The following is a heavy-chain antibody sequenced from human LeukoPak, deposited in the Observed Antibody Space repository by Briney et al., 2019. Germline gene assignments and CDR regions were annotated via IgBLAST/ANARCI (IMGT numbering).Heavy chain of an antibody. CDR3: AKDLIAVAGTTEYFQH. CDR1: GFTFGDYA. D-gene: IGHD6-19*01. V-gene: IGHV3-43*02. Sequence: PGGSLRLSCAASGFTFGDYAMHWVRKAPPKGLEWVSLISGDGGSTYYADSVNGRFTISRDNSKNSLYLQMNSLRTEDTALYFCAKDLIAVAGTTEYFQHWGQGTLVTVSS. CDR2: ISGDGGST. J-gene: IGHJ1*01.